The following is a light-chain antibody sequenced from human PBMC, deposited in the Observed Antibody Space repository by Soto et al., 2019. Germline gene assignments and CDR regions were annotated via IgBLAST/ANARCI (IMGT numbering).Light chain of an antibody. CDR1: QSINKW. V-gene: IGKV3-15*01. CDR2: GAS. Sequence: MTESPSTLSASVSDTFTITCEAIQSINKWLAGYEQKPGRAARLLIYGASTRATGIPASLSGSASGTDFTLTISSLQSEDFAVYYCQQYNTRPSFGQGTKVDIK. CDR3: QQYNTRPS. J-gene: IGKJ1*01.